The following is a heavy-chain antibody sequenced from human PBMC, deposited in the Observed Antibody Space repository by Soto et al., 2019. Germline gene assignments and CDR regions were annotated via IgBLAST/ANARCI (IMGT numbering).Heavy chain of an antibody. CDR3: ARIYSGYDYGWFDP. D-gene: IGHD5-12*01. Sequence: SETLSLTWTVSGGSISSYYWSWIRQPPGKGLEWIGYIYYSGSTNYNPSLKSRVTISVDTSKNQFSLKLSSVTAADTAVYYCARIYSGYDYGWFDPWGQGTLVTVSS. V-gene: IGHV4-59*08. J-gene: IGHJ5*02. CDR1: GGSISSYY. CDR2: IYYSGST.